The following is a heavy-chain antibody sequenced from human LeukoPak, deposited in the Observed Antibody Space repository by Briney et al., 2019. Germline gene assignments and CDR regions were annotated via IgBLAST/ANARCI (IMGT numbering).Heavy chain of an antibody. CDR2: ISTYNGNT. D-gene: IGHD3-9*01. CDR3: ARGRYLGAFDI. J-gene: IGHJ3*02. V-gene: IGHV1-18*01. CDR1: GYTFSTYV. Sequence: ASVKVSCKASGYTFSTYVIIWVRQAPGQGLEWMRWISTYNGNTKYAQKVQGRVTMTADTSTSTASMELRSLRSDDTAVYYCARGRYLGAFDIWGQGTMVTVSS.